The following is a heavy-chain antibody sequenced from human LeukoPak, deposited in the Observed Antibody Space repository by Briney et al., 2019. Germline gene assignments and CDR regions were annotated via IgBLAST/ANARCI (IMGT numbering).Heavy chain of an antibody. Sequence: ASVKVSCKASGYTFISYAMNWVRQAPGQGLEWMGWINTNTGNPTYAQGFTGRFVFSLDTSVSTAYLRISSLKAEDTAVYYCARDEPYYYDSSGYDYWGQGTLVTVSS. CDR3: ARDEPYYYDSSGYDY. D-gene: IGHD3-22*01. V-gene: IGHV7-4-1*02. CDR1: GYTFISYA. J-gene: IGHJ4*02. CDR2: INTNTGNP.